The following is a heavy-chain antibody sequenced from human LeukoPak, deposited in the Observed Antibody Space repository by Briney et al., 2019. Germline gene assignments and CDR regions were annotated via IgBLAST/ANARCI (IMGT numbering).Heavy chain of an antibody. Sequence: ASVKVSCKASGYTFTNYAMNWVRQAPGQGLEWMGWIHPSTGNPTYAQGFTGRFVFSLDTSVSTTYLQISSLKAEDTAVYFCARAFQSLGGLSLPDYWGQGTLVIVSS. CDR1: GYTFTNYA. D-gene: IGHD3-16*02. CDR3: ARAFQSLGGLSLPDY. V-gene: IGHV7-4-1*02. CDR2: IHPSTGNP. J-gene: IGHJ4*02.